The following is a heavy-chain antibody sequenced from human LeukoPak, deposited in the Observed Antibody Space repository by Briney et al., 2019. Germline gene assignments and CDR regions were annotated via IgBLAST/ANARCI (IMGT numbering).Heavy chain of an antibody. CDR1: GFTFDDYG. CDR2: IGSFGTTI. CDR3: AKVATEAFYFDF. J-gene: IGHJ4*02. Sequence: GGSLRLSCAASGFTFDDYGMSWVRQAPGKGLEWVSYIGSFGTTISYADSVKGRFTISRDNAKSSLYLQMSSLRAEDTAVYYCAKVATEAFYFDFWGQGTLVTVSS. V-gene: IGHV3-48*03. D-gene: IGHD5-12*01.